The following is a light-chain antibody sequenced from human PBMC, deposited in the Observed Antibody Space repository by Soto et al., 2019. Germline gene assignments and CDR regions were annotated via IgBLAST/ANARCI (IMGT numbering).Light chain of an antibody. Sequence: QLVLPQSPSASGSLGASVKLTCTLSSDYSTYAIAWHQQQSEKGPRFLMKINYDGTHSKGGGFFDRFSGSSSGAERHLTISSLQSEDEADYYCQSLGTGIQVFGGGTKLTVL. CDR1: SDYSTYA. V-gene: IGLV4-69*01. CDR3: QSLGTGIQV. J-gene: IGLJ3*02. CDR2: INYDGTH.